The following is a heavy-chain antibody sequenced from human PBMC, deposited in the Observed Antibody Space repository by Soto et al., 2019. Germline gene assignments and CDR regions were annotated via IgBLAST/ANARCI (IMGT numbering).Heavy chain of an antibody. CDR2: FDPEDGET. Sequence: ASVKVSCKVSGYTLTELSMHWVRRAPGKGLEWMGGFDPEDGETIYAQKFQGRVTMTEDTSTDTAYMELSSLRSEDTAVYYCATDGVTIFGVAPYGMDVWGQGTTVTVSS. CDR3: ATDGVTIFGVAPYGMDV. D-gene: IGHD3-3*01. V-gene: IGHV1-24*01. CDR1: GYTLTELS. J-gene: IGHJ6*02.